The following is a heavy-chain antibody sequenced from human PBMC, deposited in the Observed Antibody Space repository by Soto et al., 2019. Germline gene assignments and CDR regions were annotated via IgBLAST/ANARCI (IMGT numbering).Heavy chain of an antibody. CDR1: GDSVTNSSYF. CDR3: VSQRTTVPTRAYFDY. Sequence: SETLSLTCTVSGDSVTNSSYFLVCLRQSPWKGLEWIGSVYYRGRSYSKSSDKSRVTISVDTSKNRFSLSLTSVTASDTAVYFCVSQRTTVPTRAYFDYWGPGALVTVSS. CDR2: VYYRGRS. J-gene: IGHJ4*02. V-gene: IGHV4-39*01. D-gene: IGHD4-17*01.